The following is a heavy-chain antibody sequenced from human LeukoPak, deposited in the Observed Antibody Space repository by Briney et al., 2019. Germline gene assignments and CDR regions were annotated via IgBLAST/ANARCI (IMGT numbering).Heavy chain of an antibody. CDR3: ARDPSAGGVDY. CDR1: GGSISSSSYY. V-gene: IGHV4-39*07. J-gene: IGHJ4*02. D-gene: IGHD6-25*01. Sequence: SETLSLTCTVPGGSISSSSYYWGWIRQPPGKGLEWIGSIYYSGSTYYNPSHKSRVTISVDTSKNQFSLKLSSVTAADTAVYYCARDPSAGGVDYWGQGTLVTVSS. CDR2: IYYSGST.